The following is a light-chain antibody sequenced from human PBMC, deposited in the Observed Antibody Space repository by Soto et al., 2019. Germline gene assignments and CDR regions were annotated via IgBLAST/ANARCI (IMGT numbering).Light chain of an antibody. V-gene: IGKV4-1*01. CDR2: WAS. Sequence: DIVMTQSPDSLAVSLGERATINCKSSQSVLYSSDNKNYLAWYQQKPGQPPKLLIYWASTRESGVPDRFSGSGSGTDFTLTISSLQAEDVAVYYCQQYDGTPLTFGPGTKVDI. J-gene: IGKJ3*01. CDR1: QSVLYSSDNKNY. CDR3: QQYDGTPLT.